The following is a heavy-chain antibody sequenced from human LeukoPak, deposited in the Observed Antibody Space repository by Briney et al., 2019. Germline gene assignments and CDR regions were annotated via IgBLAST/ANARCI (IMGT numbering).Heavy chain of an antibody. V-gene: IGHV3-23*01. J-gene: IGHJ4*02. D-gene: IGHD3-10*01. Sequence: PGGSLRLSCAASGFTFSSYAMSWVRQAPGKGLEWVSAISGSGGSTYYADSVKGRFTISRDNSKNTLYLQMNSLRAEDTAVYYCARPYYYGSGGYYFFDYWGQGTLVTVSS. CDR3: ARPYYYGSGGYYFFDY. CDR1: GFTFSSYA. CDR2: ISGSGGST.